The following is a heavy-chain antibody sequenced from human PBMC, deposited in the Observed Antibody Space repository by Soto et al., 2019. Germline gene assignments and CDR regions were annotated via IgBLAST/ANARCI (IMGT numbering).Heavy chain of an antibody. J-gene: IGHJ6*02. CDR1: GFTFSSYS. CDR3: ARDQGIFGVVTLYYYYGMDV. CDR2: ISSSGSTI. Sequence: PGGSLRLSCAASGFTFSSYSMNWVRQAPGKGLEWVSYISSSGSTIYYADSVKGRFTISRDNAKNSLYLQMNSLRAEDTAVYYCARDQGIFGVVTLYYYYGMDVWGQGTTVTVSS. D-gene: IGHD3-3*01. V-gene: IGHV3-48*04.